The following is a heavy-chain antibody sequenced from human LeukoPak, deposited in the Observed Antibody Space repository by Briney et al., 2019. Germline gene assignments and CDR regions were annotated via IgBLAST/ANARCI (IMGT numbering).Heavy chain of an antibody. CDR3: ARDQSGRDFGVAL. CDR2: INPNSGGT. CDR1: GGTFSSYA. J-gene: IGHJ4*02. Sequence: ASVKVSCKASGGTFSSYAISWVRQAPGQGLEWMGWINPNSGGTNYAQKFQGRVTMTRDTSISTAYMELSRLRSDDTAVYYCARDQSGRDFGVALWGQGTLVTVSS. D-gene: IGHD3-3*01. V-gene: IGHV1-2*02.